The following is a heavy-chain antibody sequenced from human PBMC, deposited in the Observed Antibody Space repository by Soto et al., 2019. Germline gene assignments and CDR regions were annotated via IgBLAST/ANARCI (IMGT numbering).Heavy chain of an antibody. CDR1: GGSFSGYY. CDR3: AREARLRCGSTSCYNPMDV. Sequence: PSETLSLTCAVYGGSFSGYYWSWIRQPPGKGLEWIGEINHSGSTNYNPSLKSRVTISVDTSKNQFSLKLSSVTAADTAVYYCAREARLRCGSTSCYNPMDVWGQGTTVTVSS. D-gene: IGHD2-2*01. CDR2: INHSGST. V-gene: IGHV4-34*01. J-gene: IGHJ6*02.